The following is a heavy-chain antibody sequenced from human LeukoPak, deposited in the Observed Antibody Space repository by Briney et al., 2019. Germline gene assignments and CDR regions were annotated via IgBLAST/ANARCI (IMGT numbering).Heavy chain of an antibody. V-gene: IGHV4-59*12. D-gene: IGHD5-18*01. CDR3: ARDLLRQRGYSYGSDAFDI. J-gene: IGHJ3*02. CDR1: GGSITNYY. CDR2: IYDSGST. Sequence: PSETLSLTCTVSGGSITNYYWSWIRQPPGKGLEWIGYIYDSGSTNYNPSLKSRVTISVDTSKNQFSLKLNSVTAADTAVYYCARDLLRQRGYSYGSDAFDIWGQGTMVTVSS.